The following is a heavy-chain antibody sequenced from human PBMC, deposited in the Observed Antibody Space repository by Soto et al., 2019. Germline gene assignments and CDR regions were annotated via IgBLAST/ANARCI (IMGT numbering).Heavy chain of an antibody. CDR3: ARDHYDFWSGYEGYYYYYGMDV. D-gene: IGHD3-3*01. J-gene: IGHJ6*02. Sequence: QVQLVQSGAEVKKPGASVKVSCKASGYTFTSYGISWVRQAPGHGLEWMGWISAYNGNTNYAQKLQGRVTMTTDTSTSTAYMELRSLRSDDTAVYYCARDHYDFWSGYEGYYYYYGMDVWGQGTTVTVSS. V-gene: IGHV1-18*01. CDR2: ISAYNGNT. CDR1: GYTFTSYG.